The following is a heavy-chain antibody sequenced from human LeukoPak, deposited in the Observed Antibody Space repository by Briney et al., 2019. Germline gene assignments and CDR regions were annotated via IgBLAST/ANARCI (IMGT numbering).Heavy chain of an antibody. CDR2: ISWDGGTT. V-gene: IGHV3-43D*04. Sequence: PGGSLRLSCAASGFDFYDYMMHWVRQAPGKGLEWVSLISWDGGTTNYADSVKGRFTISRDNIKNSLYFLMNDLTAEDTAFYYCARGGYGGVFDYWGQGTLVTVSS. J-gene: IGHJ4*02. CDR1: GFDFYDYM. D-gene: IGHD4-23*01. CDR3: ARGGYGGVFDY.